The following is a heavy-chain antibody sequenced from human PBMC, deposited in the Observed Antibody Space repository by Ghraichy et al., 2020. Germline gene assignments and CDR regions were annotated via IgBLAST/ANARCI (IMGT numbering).Heavy chain of an antibody. CDR1: GFTFSSYE. CDR3: ARGGDRIRYFDWLLLDYYGMDV. D-gene: IGHD3-9*01. J-gene: IGHJ6*02. V-gene: IGHV3-48*03. CDR2: ISSSGSTI. Sequence: GGSLRLSCAASGFTFSSYEMNWVRQAPGKGLEWVSYISSSGSTIYYADSVKGRFTISRDNAKNSLYLQMNSLRAEDTAVYYCARGGDRIRYFDWLLLDYYGMDVWGQGTTVTVSS.